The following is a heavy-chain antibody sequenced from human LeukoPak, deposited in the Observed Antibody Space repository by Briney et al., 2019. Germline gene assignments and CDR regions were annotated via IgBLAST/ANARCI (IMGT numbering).Heavy chain of an antibody. D-gene: IGHD2-2*02. CDR3: TRDLYGRYSDY. J-gene: IGHJ4*02. V-gene: IGHV3-23*01. Sequence: GGSLRLSCAAAGFTFSSYAMRWVRQAPGKGLEWVSAISGSGGSTYYADSVKGRFTISRDNSKNTVYLQINSRRAEDTAVYYCTRDLYGRYSDYWGQGTLVTVSS. CDR2: ISGSGGST. CDR1: GFTFSSYA.